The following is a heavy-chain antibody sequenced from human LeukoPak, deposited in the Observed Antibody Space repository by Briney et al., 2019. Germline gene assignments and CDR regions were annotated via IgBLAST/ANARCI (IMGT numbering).Heavy chain of an antibody. CDR3: ARDLIVPGAFTYFDY. J-gene: IGHJ4*02. D-gene: IGHD1-26*01. V-gene: IGHV4-61*02. CDR1: GGSISSGSYY. Sequence: SETLSLTCTVSGGSISSGSYYWSWIRQPAGQGLEYIGRMYTSGSTNYNPSLKSRVTISVDTSKNQFSLKLSSVTAADTAVYYCARDLIVPGAFTYFDYWGQGTLVTVSS. CDR2: MYTSGST.